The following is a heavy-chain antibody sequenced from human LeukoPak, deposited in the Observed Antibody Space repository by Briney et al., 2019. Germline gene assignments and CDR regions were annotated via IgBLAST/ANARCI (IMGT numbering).Heavy chain of an antibody. CDR2: IYYSGST. Sequence: SETLSLTCTVSGGSISSYYWSWIRQPPGKGLEWIWYIYYSGSTNYNPSLKSRVTISVDTSKNQFSLKLSSVTAADTAVYYFARRGGDSSGWSTPYYFDYWGQGTLVTVSS. J-gene: IGHJ4*02. CDR1: GGSISSYY. D-gene: IGHD6-19*01. V-gene: IGHV4-59*08. CDR3: ARRGGDSSGWSTPYYFDY.